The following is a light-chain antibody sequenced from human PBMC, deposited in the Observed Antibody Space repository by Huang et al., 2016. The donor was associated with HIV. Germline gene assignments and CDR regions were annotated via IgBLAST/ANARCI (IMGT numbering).Light chain of an antibody. J-gene: IGKJ1*01. CDR1: QSVTSN. V-gene: IGKV3-15*01. Sequence: EVVMTQSPAILSGSPGERATLSCRASQSVTSNLAWYQQKPGQAPRLLIYSSSTRATGIPARFSGSGSGTEFTLTISSLQSEDFAVYYCQHYNNWPWWTFGQGTKVEMK. CDR2: SSS. CDR3: QHYNNWPWWT.